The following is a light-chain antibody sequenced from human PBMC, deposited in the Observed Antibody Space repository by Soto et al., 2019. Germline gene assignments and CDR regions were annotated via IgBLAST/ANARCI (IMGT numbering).Light chain of an antibody. CDR2: GAS. V-gene: IGKV3-15*01. Sequence: EIVMTQSPATLSVSPGERATLSCRASQSISSYLAWYQQKPGQAPRLLIYGASTRATDIPARFSGGGSGTEFTLTINSLQSEDVAVYDCHQVNDWPRGTFGQGTKVEVK. CDR3: HQVNDWPRGT. J-gene: IGKJ1*01. CDR1: QSISSY.